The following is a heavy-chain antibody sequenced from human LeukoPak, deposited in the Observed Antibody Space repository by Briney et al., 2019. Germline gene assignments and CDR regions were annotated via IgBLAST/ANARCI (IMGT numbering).Heavy chain of an antibody. CDR2: IRSEAYGGTT. D-gene: IGHD2-2*01. J-gene: IGHJ4*02. Sequence: PGGSLRLSCTASGFTFGDYTMSWVRQALGKGLEWVGFIRSEAYGGTTEYAASVKGRFTTSRDDSKSIAYLQMNSLKTEDTAMYYCARDGCGSTSCYPVFDFWGQGTLVTVSS. CDR3: ARDGCGSTSCYPVFDF. CDR1: GFTFGDYT. V-gene: IGHV3-49*04.